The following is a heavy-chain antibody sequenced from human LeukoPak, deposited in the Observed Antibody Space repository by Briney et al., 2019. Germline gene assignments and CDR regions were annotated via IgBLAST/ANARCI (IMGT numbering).Heavy chain of an antibody. Sequence: GRSLSPSRAASAPTFSISAIQSVRQAPGKWIEWVAVISYDGSEYYYEDPVNGRYTISRDKSKNTLYLQMNSLGAEDTAVYYCARDLSSSGYTWDAFELWGQGTMVTVSS. CDR2: ISYDGSEY. CDR1: APTFSISA. V-gene: IGHV3-30-3*01. J-gene: IGHJ3*01. D-gene: IGHD6-13*01. CDR3: ARDLSSSGYTWDAFEL.